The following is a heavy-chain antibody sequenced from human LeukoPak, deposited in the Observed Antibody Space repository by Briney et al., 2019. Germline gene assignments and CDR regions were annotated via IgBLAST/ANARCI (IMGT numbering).Heavy chain of an antibody. Sequence: SGTQSLTCAVSGGSISSSNWWSWVRQPPGKGLEWIGEIYHSGSTNYNPSLKSRVTISVDTSKNQFSLKLSSVTAADTAVYYCARLGSAVAGTRDLDYWGQGTLVTVSS. J-gene: IGHJ4*02. D-gene: IGHD6-19*01. CDR2: IYHSGST. V-gene: IGHV4-4*02. CDR1: GGSISSSNW. CDR3: ARLGSAVAGTRDLDY.